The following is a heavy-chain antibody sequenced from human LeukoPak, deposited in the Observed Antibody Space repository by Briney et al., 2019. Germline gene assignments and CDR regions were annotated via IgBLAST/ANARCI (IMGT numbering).Heavy chain of an antibody. J-gene: IGHJ5*02. Sequence: ASVTVSCKASGYTFTSYGISWVRQAPGQGLEWMGWISAYNGNTNYAQKLQGRVTVTTDTSTSTAYMELRSLRSDDTAVYYCARERGVAAAGTGWFDLWGQGTLVTVSS. CDR1: GYTFTSYG. D-gene: IGHD6-13*01. CDR3: ARERGVAAAGTGWFDL. CDR2: ISAYNGNT. V-gene: IGHV1-18*01.